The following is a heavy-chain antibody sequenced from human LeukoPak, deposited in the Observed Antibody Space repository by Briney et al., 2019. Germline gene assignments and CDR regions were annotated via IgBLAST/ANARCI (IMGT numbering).Heavy chain of an antibody. V-gene: IGHV3-30*02. CDR1: GFTFSSYG. D-gene: IGHD5-18*01. Sequence: GGSLRLSCAASGFTFSSYGMHWVRQAPGKGLEWVAFIRYDGSNKYYADSVKGRFTISRDNSKNTLYLQMNSLRAEDTAVYYCTKGSRGWEYGYHDYWGQGTLVTVSS. CDR2: IRYDGSNK. J-gene: IGHJ4*02. CDR3: TKGSRGWEYGYHDY.